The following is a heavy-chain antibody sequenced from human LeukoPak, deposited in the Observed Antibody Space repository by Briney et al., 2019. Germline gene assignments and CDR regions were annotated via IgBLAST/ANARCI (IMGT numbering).Heavy chain of an antibody. CDR3: ARVPENFGESPYFDY. V-gene: IGHV4-34*01. D-gene: IGHD3-10*01. CDR1: GGSFSGYY. J-gene: IGHJ4*02. CDR2: INHSGST. Sequence: KPSETLSLTCAVYGGSFSGYYWSWLRQPPGKGLEWFGEINHSGSTNYNPSLKSRVTISVDTSKHQFSLKLSSVTAADTAVYYCARVPENFGESPYFDYWGQGTLVTVSS.